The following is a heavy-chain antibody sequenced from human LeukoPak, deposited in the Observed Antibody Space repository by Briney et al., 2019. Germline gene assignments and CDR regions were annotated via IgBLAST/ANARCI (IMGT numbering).Heavy chain of an antibody. CDR2: ISSSSSYI. CDR1: GFTFSSYS. CDR3: ASGAYSGSHPGNWFDP. D-gene: IGHD1-26*01. V-gene: IGHV3-21*01. J-gene: IGHJ5*02. Sequence: GGSLRLSCAASGFTFSSYSMNWVRQAPGKGLEWVSSISSSSSYIYYADSVKGRFTISRDNAKNSLYLRMNSLRAEDTAVYYCASGAYSGSHPGNWFDPWGQGTLVTVSS.